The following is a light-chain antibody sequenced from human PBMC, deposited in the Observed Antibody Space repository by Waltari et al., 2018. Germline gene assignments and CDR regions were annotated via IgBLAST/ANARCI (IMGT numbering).Light chain of an antibody. Sequence: QSALTQPASVSGSPGQSITISCTGTSNDVGASKFVSWYQQHPGRAPPLMIYDVTERPSGISYRFSGAKSANTASLTISGLLPEDEAIYYCSSFTDTHTLLFGGGTTVTVL. J-gene: IGLJ2*01. CDR2: DVT. CDR1: SNDVGASKF. V-gene: IGLV2-14*03. CDR3: SSFTDTHTLL.